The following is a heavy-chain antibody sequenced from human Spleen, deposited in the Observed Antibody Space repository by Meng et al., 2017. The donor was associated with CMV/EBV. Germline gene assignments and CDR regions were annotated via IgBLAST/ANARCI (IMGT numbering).Heavy chain of an antibody. Sequence: VHGGSFSIYYWTWVRQPPGKGLEWIGQINHSGSTKYNSSLKSRVTVLVDTSKREFSLRLSSVTAADTAVYYCARFDYGDFGGRWFDPWSQGTLVTVSS. V-gene: IGHV4-34*01. CDR3: ARFDYGDFGGRWFDP. CDR2: INHSGST. J-gene: IGHJ5*02. D-gene: IGHD4-17*01. CDR1: GGSFSIYY.